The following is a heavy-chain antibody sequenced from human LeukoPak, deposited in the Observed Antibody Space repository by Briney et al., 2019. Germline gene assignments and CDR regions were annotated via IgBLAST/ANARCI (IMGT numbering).Heavy chain of an antibody. D-gene: IGHD3-3*01. V-gene: IGHV3-73*01. J-gene: IGHJ6*02. CDR3: TREGGGRITIFGVVRYYYYYGMDV. CDR2: IRSKAHSYAT. Sequence: GGSLKLSCAASGFTFSGSAMHWVRQASGKGLEWVGRIRSKAHSYATAYAASVKGRFTLSRDDSKNTAYLQMNSLKTEDTAVYYCTREGGGRITIFGVVRYYYYYGMDVWGQGTTVTVSS. CDR1: GFTFSGSA.